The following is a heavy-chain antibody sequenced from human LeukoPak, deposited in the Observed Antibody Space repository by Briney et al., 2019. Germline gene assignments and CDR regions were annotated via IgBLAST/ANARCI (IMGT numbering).Heavy chain of an antibody. V-gene: IGHV4-59*01. CDR3: ARDGGQHFGPRGGFDP. Sequence: SETLSLTCTVSGGSISSYYWSWIRQPPGKGLEWIGYIYYSGSTNYNPSLKSRVTISVDTSKNQFSLKLSSVTAADTAVYYCARDGGQHFGPRGGFDPWGQGTLVTVSS. CDR1: GGSISSYY. CDR2: IYYSGST. D-gene: IGHD3-16*01. J-gene: IGHJ5*02.